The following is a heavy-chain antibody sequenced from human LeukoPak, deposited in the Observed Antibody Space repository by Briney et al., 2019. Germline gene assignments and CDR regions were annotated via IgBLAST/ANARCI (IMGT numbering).Heavy chain of an antibody. CDR3: ARDDKKQLVTMDY. CDR1: GYTFTSYG. D-gene: IGHD6-6*01. CDR2: ISAYNGNT. J-gene: IGHJ4*02. V-gene: IGHV1-18*01. Sequence: GASVKVSCKASGYTFTSYGISWVRQAPGQGLEWKGWISAYNGNTNYAQKLQGRATMTTDTSTSTAYMGLRSLRSDDTAVYYCARDDKKQLVTMDYWGQGTLVTVSS.